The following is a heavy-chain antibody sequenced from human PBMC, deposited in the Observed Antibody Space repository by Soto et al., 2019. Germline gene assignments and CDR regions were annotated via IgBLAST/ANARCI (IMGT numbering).Heavy chain of an antibody. CDR1: GYTFTGYY. CDR2: INPNSGGT. V-gene: IGHV1-2*02. D-gene: IGHD3-3*01. J-gene: IGHJ6*02. Sequence: ASVKVSCKASGYTFTGYYMHWVRQAPGQGLEWMGWINPNSGGTNYAQKFQGRVTMTRDTSISTAYMELSRLRSDDTAVYYCARGDTMVGGVIPNYYYGMDGWGQETTGIVSS. CDR3: ARGDTMVGGVIPNYYYGMDG.